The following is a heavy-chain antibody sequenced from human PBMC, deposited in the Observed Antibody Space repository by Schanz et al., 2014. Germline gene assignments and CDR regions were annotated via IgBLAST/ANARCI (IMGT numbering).Heavy chain of an antibody. CDR1: GFSFSTYA. Sequence: QVQLVESGGGVVQPGRSLRLSCAASGFSFSTYAMHWVRQAPGKGLEWVAVILYDGSKTYYADSVKGRFTISRDNSKNALSLQLTLLRAAETAVYSCAREDGYGYGPGAFEIWGQGTMVTVSS. CDR2: ILYDGSKT. J-gene: IGHJ3*02. V-gene: IGHV3-30*14. D-gene: IGHD5-18*01. CDR3: AREDGYGYGPGAFEI.